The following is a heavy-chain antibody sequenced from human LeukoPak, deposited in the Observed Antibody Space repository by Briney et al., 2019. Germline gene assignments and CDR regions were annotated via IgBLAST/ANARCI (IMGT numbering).Heavy chain of an antibody. D-gene: IGHD2-2*01. CDR3: AKAGYCSSTSCPYYFDY. CDR2: ISYDGSNK. V-gene: IGHV3-30*04. CDR1: GFTFSSYA. Sequence: GGSLRLSCAASGFTFSSYAMHWVRQAPGKGLEWVAVISYDGSNKYYADSVKGRFTISRDNSKNTLYLQMNSLRAEDTAVYYCAKAGYCSSTSCPYYFDYWGQGTLVTVSS. J-gene: IGHJ4*02.